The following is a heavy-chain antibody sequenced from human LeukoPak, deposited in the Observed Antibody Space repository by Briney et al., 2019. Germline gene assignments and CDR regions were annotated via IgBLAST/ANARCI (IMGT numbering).Heavy chain of an antibody. CDR2: IYTSGST. CDR3: AREAVAGNDY. Sequence: SSETLSLTCTVSGGSISSYYWSWIRQPAEKGLEWLGRIYTSGSTNYNPSLKSRVTMSVDTSKNQFSLKLSSVTAADTAVYYCAREAVAGNDYWGQGTLVTVSS. D-gene: IGHD6-19*01. CDR1: GGSISSYY. J-gene: IGHJ4*02. V-gene: IGHV4-4*07.